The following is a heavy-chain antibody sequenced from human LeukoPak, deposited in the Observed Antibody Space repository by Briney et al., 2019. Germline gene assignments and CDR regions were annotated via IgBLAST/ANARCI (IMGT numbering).Heavy chain of an antibody. CDR2: INQSGST. Sequence: SETLSPTCAVYGGSFSGYYWTWIRQPPGKGLEWIGEINQSGSTNYNPSLNSRITISVDTSKNQFSLQLSSVTAADTAVYYCARDSRYCVTTSCSRGIGYMDVWGKGTTVTVSS. V-gene: IGHV4-34*01. CDR1: GGSFSGYY. CDR3: ARDSRYCVTTSCSRGIGYMDV. D-gene: IGHD2-2*01. J-gene: IGHJ6*03.